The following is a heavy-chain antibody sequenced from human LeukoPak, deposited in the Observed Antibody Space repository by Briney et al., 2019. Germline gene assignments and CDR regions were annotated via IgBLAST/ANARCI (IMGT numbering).Heavy chain of an antibody. CDR1: GFTFSSYE. D-gene: IGHD6-13*01. CDR3: ARVGRQQLVIAYYYMDV. J-gene: IGHJ6*03. V-gene: IGHV3-48*03. CDR2: ISSSGSTI. Sequence: PGGSLRLSCAASGFTFSSYEMNWVRQAPGKGREWVSYISSSGSTIYYADSVKGRFTISRDNAKNSLYLQMNSLRAEDTAVYYCARVGRQQLVIAYYYMDVWGKGTTVTISS.